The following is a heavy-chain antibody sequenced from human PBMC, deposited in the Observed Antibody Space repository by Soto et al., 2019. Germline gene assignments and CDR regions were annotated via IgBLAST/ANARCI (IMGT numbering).Heavy chain of an antibody. J-gene: IGHJ6*02. V-gene: IGHV3-30-3*01. CDR3: ARASRGTDYYYYYGMDV. Sequence: QVQLVESGGGVVQPGRSLRLSCAASGFTFSSYAMHWVRQAPGKGLEWVAVISYDGSNKYYADSVKGRFTISRDNSKNTLYLQMNSLRAEDTAVYYCARASRGTDYYYYYGMDVWSQGTTVTVSS. D-gene: IGHD1-26*01. CDR2: ISYDGSNK. CDR1: GFTFSSYA.